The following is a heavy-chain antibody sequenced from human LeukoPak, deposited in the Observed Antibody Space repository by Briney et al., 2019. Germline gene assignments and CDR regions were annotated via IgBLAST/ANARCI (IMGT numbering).Heavy chain of an antibody. CDR2: IYYSGST. CDR3: ASGGYYDSSGYYIVQFDY. D-gene: IGHD3-22*01. J-gene: IGHJ4*02. Sequence: KPSETLSLTCTVSGGSISSYYLSWIRQPPGKGLEWIGCIYYSGSTNYNPSLKSRVTISVDTSKNQFSLKLSSVTAADTAVYYCASGGYYDSSGYYIVQFDYWGLGTLVTVSS. CDR1: GGSISSYY. V-gene: IGHV4-59*01.